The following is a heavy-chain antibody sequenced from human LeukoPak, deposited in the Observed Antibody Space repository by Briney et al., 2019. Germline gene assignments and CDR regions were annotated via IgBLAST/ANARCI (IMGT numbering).Heavy chain of an antibody. D-gene: IGHD4-23*01. CDR3: AILSDYGGNSARSLDAFDI. Sequence: RPSDTLSLTCGVSGYPISSSNWWGWIRQPPGKGLEWIGYMYYTGSTKYNPSLKSRVTISVDRSKNQFSLKLTSVTAADTAVYYCAILSDYGGNSARSLDAFDIWGQETMVTVSS. V-gene: IGHV4-28*01. CDR2: MYYTGST. CDR1: GYPISSSNW. J-gene: IGHJ3*02.